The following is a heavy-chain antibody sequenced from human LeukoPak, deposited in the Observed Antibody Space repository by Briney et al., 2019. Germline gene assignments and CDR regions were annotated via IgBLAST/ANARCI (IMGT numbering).Heavy chain of an antibody. CDR3: ARDTRVYSDFWSGYSN. D-gene: IGHD3-3*01. Sequence: GGSLRLSCAASGFTFSNYNMNWVRQAPGKGLEWVSSIVTGGTYTHYADSVKGRFAISRDNAKNSLNLQMTRLRAEDTAVYYCARDTRVYSDFWSGYSNWGQGTLVTVSS. CDR2: IVTGGTYT. CDR1: GFTFSNYN. V-gene: IGHV3-21*01. J-gene: IGHJ4*02.